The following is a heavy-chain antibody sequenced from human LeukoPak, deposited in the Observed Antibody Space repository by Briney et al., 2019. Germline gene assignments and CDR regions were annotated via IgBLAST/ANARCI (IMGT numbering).Heavy chain of an antibody. D-gene: IGHD6-19*01. Sequence: ASVKVSCKVSGYTLTELSMHWVRQAPGKGLEWMGGFDPEDGETIYAQKFQGGVTMTEDTSTDTAYMELSSLRSEDTAVYYCATALFYSSGWYPPWGYWGQGTLVTVSS. CDR3: ATALFYSSGWYPPWGY. CDR1: GYTLTELS. CDR2: FDPEDGET. V-gene: IGHV1-24*01. J-gene: IGHJ4*02.